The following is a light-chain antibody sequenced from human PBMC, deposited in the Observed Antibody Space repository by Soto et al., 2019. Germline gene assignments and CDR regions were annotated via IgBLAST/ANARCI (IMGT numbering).Light chain of an antibody. CDR1: QSIRND. V-gene: IGKV1-6*01. J-gene: IGKJ4*01. CDR2: AAS. CDR3: LQDYNYPLT. Sequence: AIQTTQSPASRSASVGDRVTITCRASQSIRNDLGWYQQKPGKAPKLLIYAASRLQSGVPSRFSGSGSGTDFTLTISSLQPEDFATYYCLQDYNYPLTFGGGTKVDIK.